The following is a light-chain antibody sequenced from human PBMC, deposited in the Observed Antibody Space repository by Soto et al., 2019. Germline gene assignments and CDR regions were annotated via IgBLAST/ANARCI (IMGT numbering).Light chain of an antibody. J-gene: IGLJ1*01. Sequence: QSVLTQPPSASGTPGQRVTISCSGSSSNIGSNYVYWYQQLPGTAPKLLIYRNNQRPSGVPDRFSGSKSGTSASLAISGLLSEDEADYYCAAWDDSARVFGTGTKLTVL. CDR2: RNN. CDR3: AAWDDSARV. V-gene: IGLV1-47*01. CDR1: SSNIGSNY.